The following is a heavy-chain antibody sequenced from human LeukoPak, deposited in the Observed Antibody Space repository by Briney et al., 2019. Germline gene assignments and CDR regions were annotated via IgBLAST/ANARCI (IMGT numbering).Heavy chain of an antibody. CDR3: ARDPTYFYDSGNYRRRKYFDY. CDR2: IDYSGNT. V-gene: IGHV4-59*01. CDR1: GGSMSNNY. D-gene: IGHD3-22*01. Sequence: SETLSLTCTVSGGSMSNNYWSWIRQPPKKGLEWIAYIDYSGNTNYNPSIESRVTISLDTSKRQFSLKLSSVTAADTAVYYCARDPTYFYDSGNYRRRKYFDYWGQGTLVTVSS. J-gene: IGHJ4*02.